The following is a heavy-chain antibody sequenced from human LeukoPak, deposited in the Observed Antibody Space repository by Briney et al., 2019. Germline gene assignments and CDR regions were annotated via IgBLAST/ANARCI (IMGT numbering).Heavy chain of an antibody. CDR2: IWYDGSNK. Sequence: GGSLRLSCAASGFTFSSYGMHWFRQAPGKGLEWVAVIWYDGSNKYYADSVKGRFTIFRDNSKNTLYLQMNSLRAEDTAVYYCAKATGYYYDSSGYSWGQGTLVTVSS. CDR1: GFTFSSYG. V-gene: IGHV3-33*06. J-gene: IGHJ5*02. CDR3: AKATGYYYDSSGYS. D-gene: IGHD3-22*01.